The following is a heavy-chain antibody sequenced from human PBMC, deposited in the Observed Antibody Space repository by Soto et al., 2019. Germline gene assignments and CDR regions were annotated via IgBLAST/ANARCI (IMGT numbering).Heavy chain of an antibody. CDR2: IDSSDSYT. CDR3: ARHSSIAARPDYYYGMDV. V-gene: IGHV5-10-1*01. CDR1: GYSFNRYW. Sequence: GESLKISCKGSGYSFNRYWISWVRQMPGKGLEWMGRIDSSDSYTNYSPSSQGHVTISADKSISTAYLQWSSLKASDTAMYYCARHSSIAARPDYYYGMDVWGQGTTVTVSS. J-gene: IGHJ6*02. D-gene: IGHD6-6*01.